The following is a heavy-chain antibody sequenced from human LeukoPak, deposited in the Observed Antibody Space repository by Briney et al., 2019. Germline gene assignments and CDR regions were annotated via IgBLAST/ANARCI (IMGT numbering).Heavy chain of an antibody. CDR3: ARRHDILTGHYTFDY. J-gene: IGHJ4*02. CDR1: GGSISSYY. D-gene: IGHD3-9*01. V-gene: IGHV4-59*08. Sequence: SETLSLTCTVSGGSISSYYWSWIRQPPGKGLEWIGWIFYSGSSNYNPSLKSRVTISVDTSKNQFSLKLSSVTAADTAVYYCARRHDILTGHYTFDYWGQGTLVTVSS. CDR2: IFYSGSS.